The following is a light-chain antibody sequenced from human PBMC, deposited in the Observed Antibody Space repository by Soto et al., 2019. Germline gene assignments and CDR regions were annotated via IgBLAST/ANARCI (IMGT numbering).Light chain of an antibody. CDR3: SSYTSSSTEV. V-gene: IGLV2-14*03. J-gene: IGLJ1*01. CDR1: SSDVGAYIY. Sequence: QSALTQPASVSGSPGQSIAISCTGTSSDVGAYIYVSWYQQHPGRAPKLIIYDVSSRPSGVSKRFSGSKSGNTASLTISGLQAEDEADYYCSSYTSSSTEVFGTGTKLTVL. CDR2: DVS.